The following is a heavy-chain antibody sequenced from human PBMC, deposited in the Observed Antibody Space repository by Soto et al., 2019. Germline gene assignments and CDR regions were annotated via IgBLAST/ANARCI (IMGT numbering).Heavy chain of an antibody. D-gene: IGHD1-1*01. CDR2: IYYSGTT. Sequence: WTVSDGSSRARDCHLGRTRHPPGTGLDWIGNIYYSGTTYYNPSRKSRVTISVDTSKNQFSLKLNSVTAADTAVYYCATFVGPASRRTVLEFWGPRTLVTVSS. CDR1: DGSSRARDCH. V-gene: IGHV4-39*01. CDR3: ATFVGPASRRTVLEF. J-gene: IGHJ4*02.